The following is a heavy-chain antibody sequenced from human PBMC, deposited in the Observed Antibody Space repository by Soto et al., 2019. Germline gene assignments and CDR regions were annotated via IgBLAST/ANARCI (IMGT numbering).Heavy chain of an antibody. V-gene: IGHV3-48*02. CDR2: IDSSGTTI. Sequence: EVQLVESGGGLVQPGGSLRLSCAASGFTFGIHSMNCVRQAPGTGLEWVSSIDSSGTTIYYADSMKGRFDISRDNAKNSLYLQMNNLRDEDMAVYYCASTAYCSGDICRPGVPSWGQGTLVTVSS. D-gene: IGHD2-15*01. CDR3: ASTAYCSGDICRPGVPS. CDR1: GFTFGIHS. J-gene: IGHJ4*02.